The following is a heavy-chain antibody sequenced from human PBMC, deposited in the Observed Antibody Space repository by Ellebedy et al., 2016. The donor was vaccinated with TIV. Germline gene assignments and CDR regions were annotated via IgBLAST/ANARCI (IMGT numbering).Heavy chain of an antibody. D-gene: IGHD2-2*01. CDR2: IWYDGSNN. CDR3: ARAPDIVVVPAANTSLDY. V-gene: IGHV3-33*01. CDR1: GFTFSSYG. J-gene: IGHJ4*02. Sequence: GESLKISCAASGFTFSSYGMHWVRQAPGKGLEWVAVIWYDGSNNYYADSVKGRFTISRDNSKNTLYLQMNSLRAEDTAVYYCARAPDIVVVPAANTSLDYWGQGTLVTVSS.